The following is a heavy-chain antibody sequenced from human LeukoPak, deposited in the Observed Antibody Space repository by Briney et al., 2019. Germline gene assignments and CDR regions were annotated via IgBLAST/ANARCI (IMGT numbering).Heavy chain of an antibody. D-gene: IGHD3-22*01. V-gene: IGHV4-59*01. CDR3: ARGRALYDSTGYYY. Sequence: SETLSLTCSVSGGSISNSYWSWIRQAPGKGLEWFGFISYSGSTNYSPSLRSRITISVDTSKNQFSLNLSSVTAADTAVYFCARGRALYDSTGYYYWGQGTLVTVSS. CDR1: GGSISNSY. J-gene: IGHJ4*02. CDR2: ISYSGST.